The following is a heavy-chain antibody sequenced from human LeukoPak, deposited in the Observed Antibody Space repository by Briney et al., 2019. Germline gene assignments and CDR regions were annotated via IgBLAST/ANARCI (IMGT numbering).Heavy chain of an antibody. J-gene: IGHJ4*02. Sequence: GGSLRLSCAASGFTFRSYGMSWVRQAPGKGLEWVAIVSGTGGSTYSADSVKGRFSISRDNSKNTLYLQMNNLRAEDTAVYYCAKDPFISYYFEYWGQGTLVTVSS. D-gene: IGHD6-6*01. V-gene: IGHV3-23*01. CDR3: AKDPFISYYFEY. CDR2: VSGTGGST. CDR1: GFTFRSYG.